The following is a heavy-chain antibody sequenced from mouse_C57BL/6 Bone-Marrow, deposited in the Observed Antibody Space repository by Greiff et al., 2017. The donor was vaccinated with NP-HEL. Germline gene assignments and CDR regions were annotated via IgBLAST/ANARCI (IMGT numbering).Heavy chain of an antibody. D-gene: IGHD2-4*01. CDR3: AREGGLRRRTYAMDY. V-gene: IGHV5-16*01. J-gene: IGHJ4*01. CDR2: INYDGSST. CDR1: GFTFSDYY. Sequence: EVQVVESEGGLVQPGSSMKLSCTASGFTFSDYYMAWVRQVPEKGLEWVAHINYDGSSTYYLDSLKSRFIISRDNAKNILYLQMRSLKSEDTATYYCAREGGLRRRTYAMDYWGQGTSVTVSS.